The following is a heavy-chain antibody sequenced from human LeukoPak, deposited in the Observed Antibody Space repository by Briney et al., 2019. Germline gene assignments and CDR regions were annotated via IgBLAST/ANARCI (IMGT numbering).Heavy chain of an antibody. V-gene: IGHV3-23*01. J-gene: IGHJ4*02. CDR3: AQGPGRWKSGSYYMDY. D-gene: IGHD1-26*01. CDR2: MSASGSAT. Sequence: GGSLRLSCAASGFTFSSYAMSWVRQAPGKGLEWVSAMSASGSATYYADSVKGRFTIPRDNSKSTLYLQMNSLGVEDAAVYFCAQGPGRWKSGSYYMDYWGQGTLVTVSS. CDR1: GFTFSSYA.